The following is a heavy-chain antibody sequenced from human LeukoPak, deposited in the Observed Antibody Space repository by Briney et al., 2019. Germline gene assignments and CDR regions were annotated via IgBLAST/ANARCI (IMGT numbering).Heavy chain of an antibody. CDR3: ARSPGEGYYYYYYMDV. V-gene: IGHV4-39*07. D-gene: IGHD7-27*01. CDR1: GGSISSSSYY. J-gene: IGHJ6*03. Sequence: PSETLSLTCTVSGGSISSSSYYWGWIRQPPGKGLEWIGSIYYSGSTYYNPSLKSRVTISVATSKNQFSLKLSSVTAADTAVYYCARSPGEGYYYYYYMDVWGKGTTVTVSS. CDR2: IYYSGST.